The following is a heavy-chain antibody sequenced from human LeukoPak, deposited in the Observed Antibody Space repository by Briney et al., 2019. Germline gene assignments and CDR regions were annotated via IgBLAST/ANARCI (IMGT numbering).Heavy chain of an antibody. CDR2: LNTNGGST. CDR1: GFIFNNFA. V-gene: IGHV3-23*01. D-gene: IGHD3-22*01. Sequence: PGGSLRLSCAASGFIFNNFAMSWVRQAPGKGLEWISTLNTNGGSTYYADSVKGRFTISRDNSKNTLYLQMNSLRAEDTAVYYCAKVPAMIVVQAFGIWGQGTMVTVSS. CDR3: AKVPAMIVVQAFGI. J-gene: IGHJ3*02.